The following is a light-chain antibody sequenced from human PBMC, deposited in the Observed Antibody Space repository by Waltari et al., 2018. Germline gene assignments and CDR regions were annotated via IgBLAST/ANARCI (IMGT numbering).Light chain of an antibody. CDR3: QQYYSTPPT. V-gene: IGKV4-1*01. Sequence: DVVMTQSPDSLAVSLGERATINCKSRQNLFYGLNNKNYFCWYQQKPGQPPKLRIYWASTRESGVPDRFSGSGSGTDFTLTISSLQAEDVAVYYCQQYYSTPPTFGQGTKLEIK. CDR2: WAS. CDR1: QNLFYGLNNKNY. J-gene: IGKJ2*01.